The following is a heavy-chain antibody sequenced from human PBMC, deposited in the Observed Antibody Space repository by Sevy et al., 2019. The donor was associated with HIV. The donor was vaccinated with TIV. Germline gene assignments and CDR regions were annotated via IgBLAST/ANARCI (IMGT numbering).Heavy chain of an antibody. J-gene: IGHJ4*01. D-gene: IGHD1-7*01. CDR3: ARGQITRAKPDYFDY. Sequence: GGSLRLSCAVSGFTFSNYWMSWVRQAPGKGLECVANINQDGGEKYYLDSVKGRFFVSRDNAKNSLYLQMDSLRAEDTAVYYCARGQITRAKPDYFDYWGQGTLVTVSS. V-gene: IGHV3-7*01. CDR2: INQDGGEK. CDR1: GFTFSNYW.